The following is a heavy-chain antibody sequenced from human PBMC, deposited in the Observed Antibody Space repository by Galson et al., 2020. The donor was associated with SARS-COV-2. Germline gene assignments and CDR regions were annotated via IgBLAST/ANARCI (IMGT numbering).Heavy chain of an antibody. J-gene: IGHJ5*02. CDR3: ARSLIILTGYQPMGGWFDP. V-gene: IGHV1-8*01. CDR1: GYTFTSYD. CDR2: MNPNSGNT. Sequence: GGSLRLSCKASGYTFTSYDINWVRQATGQGLEWMGWMNPNSGNTGYAQKFQGRVTMTRNTSISTAYMELSSLRSEDTAVYYCARSLIILTGYQPMGGWFDPWGQGTLVTVSS. D-gene: IGHD3-9*01.